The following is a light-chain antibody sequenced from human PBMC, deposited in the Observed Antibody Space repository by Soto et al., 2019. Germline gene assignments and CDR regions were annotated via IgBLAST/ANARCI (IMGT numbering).Light chain of an antibody. J-gene: IGKJ2*01. CDR3: QHSYSIPYT. Sequence: DIQLTQSPSSLSASVGDRVTITCRASQTISRNLNWYQQKPGEAPKLLMYVVSTLQAGAPSSFSGSRSGTEYTPTISNLKPDDFAPYYCQHSYSIPYTFGRGTKLEIK. CDR2: VVS. V-gene: IGKV1-39*01. CDR1: QTISRN.